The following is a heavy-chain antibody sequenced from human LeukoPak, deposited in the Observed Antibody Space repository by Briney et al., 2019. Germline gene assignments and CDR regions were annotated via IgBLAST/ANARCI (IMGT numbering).Heavy chain of an antibody. D-gene: IGHD5-18*01. CDR1: GDSITSGRYY. Sequence: SETLALTCTVSGDSITSGRYYWSWIRQPAGKGLEWIGYIYYSGSTNYNPSLKSRVTISVDTSKNQFSLKLSSVTAADTAVYYCARERGRSYGSVPYYYYYMDVWGKGTTVTVSS. CDR2: IYYSGST. CDR3: ARERGRSYGSVPYYYYYMDV. V-gene: IGHV4-61*10. J-gene: IGHJ6*03.